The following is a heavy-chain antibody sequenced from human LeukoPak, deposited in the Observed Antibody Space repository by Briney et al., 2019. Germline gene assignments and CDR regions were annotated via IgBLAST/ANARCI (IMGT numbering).Heavy chain of an antibody. D-gene: IGHD2-15*01. CDR1: GFTVSSNY. Sequence: QPGGSLRLSCAASGFTVSSNYMSWVRQAPGKGLEWVSVIYSGGSTYYADSVKGRFTISRDNSKNTLNLQMNSLRAEDTAVYYCARDLDCSGGSCYSYWGQGTLVTVSS. CDR2: IYSGGST. V-gene: IGHV3-66*02. J-gene: IGHJ4*02. CDR3: ARDLDCSGGSCYSY.